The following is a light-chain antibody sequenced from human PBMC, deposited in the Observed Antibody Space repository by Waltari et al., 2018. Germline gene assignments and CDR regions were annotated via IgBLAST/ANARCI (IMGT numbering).Light chain of an antibody. CDR2: GQN. V-gene: IGLV3-19*01. Sequence: SSELTQDPSVSVALGQTVRITCQGDSLRRCYASWYQQRPGQAPILVLYGQNNRPSGIPDRFSGSTSGNTASLTITGAQAEDEADYYCHSRDTSSTRVFGGGTRLTV. CDR3: HSRDTSSTRV. CDR1: SLRRCY. J-gene: IGLJ2*01.